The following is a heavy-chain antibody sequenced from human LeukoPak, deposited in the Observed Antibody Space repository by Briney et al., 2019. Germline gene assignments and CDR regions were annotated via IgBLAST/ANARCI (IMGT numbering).Heavy chain of an antibody. V-gene: IGHV3-66*01. CDR3: ARVTPPTD. Sequence: GGSLRLSCAAPGLIVSRNYMTWVRQAPGKGLEWLSVIYSDGSTHYADSVKGRFIISRDNSKNTLYLQMNTLRAEDTAVYYCARVTPPTDWGQGTRVTVSA. CDR2: IYSDGST. D-gene: IGHD1-14*01. J-gene: IGHJ4*02. CDR1: GLIVSRNY.